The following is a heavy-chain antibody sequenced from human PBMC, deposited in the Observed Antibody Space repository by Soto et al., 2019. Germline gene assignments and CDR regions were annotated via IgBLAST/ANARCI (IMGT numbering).Heavy chain of an antibody. CDR1: GFTFSSYS. CDR2: ISSSSSTI. D-gene: IGHD3-3*01. V-gene: IGHV3-48*01. J-gene: IGHJ6*03. Sequence: GGSLRLSCAASGFTFSSYSMNWVRQAPGKGLEWVSYISSSSSTIYYADSVKGRFTISRDNAKNSLYLQMNSLRAEDTAVYYCARDDSGYYTFYYYYYMDVWGKGTTVTVSS. CDR3: ARDDSGYYTFYYYYYMDV.